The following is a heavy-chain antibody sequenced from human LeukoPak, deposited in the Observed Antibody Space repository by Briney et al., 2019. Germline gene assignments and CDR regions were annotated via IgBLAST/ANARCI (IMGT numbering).Heavy chain of an antibody. Sequence: PGGSLRLSCAASGFTFSSYWMHWVRHAPGKGLEWVAFIRYDGSNKYYADSVKGRFTISRDNSKNTLYLQMNSLRAEDTAVYYCAKVQYSSSWYSSDDAFDIWGQGTMVTVSS. CDR2: IRYDGSNK. CDR3: AKVQYSSSWYSSDDAFDI. D-gene: IGHD6-13*01. V-gene: IGHV3-30*02. J-gene: IGHJ3*02. CDR1: GFTFSSYW.